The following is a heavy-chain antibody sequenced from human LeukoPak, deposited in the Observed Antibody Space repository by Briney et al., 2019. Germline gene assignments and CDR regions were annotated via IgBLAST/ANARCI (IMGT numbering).Heavy chain of an antibody. D-gene: IGHD5-18*01. CDR1: GYTFTGYY. V-gene: IGHV1-2*02. CDR3: ARGNGYSYGLYYFDY. J-gene: IGHJ4*02. CDR2: INPNSGGT. Sequence: GASVEVSCKASGYTFTGYYMHWVRQAPGQGLEWMGWINPNSGGTNYAQKFQGRVTMTRDTSISTAYMELSRLRSDDTAVYYCARGNGYSYGLYYFDYWGQGTLVTVSS.